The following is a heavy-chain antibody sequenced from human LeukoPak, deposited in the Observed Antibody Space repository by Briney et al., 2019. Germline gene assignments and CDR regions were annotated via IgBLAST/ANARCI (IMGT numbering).Heavy chain of an antibody. CDR1: GGTFSSYA. J-gene: IGHJ6*02. Sequence: ASVKVSCKASGGTFSSYAISWVRQAPGQGLEWMGRIIPIPGIANYAQKFQGRVTITADESTSTAYMELSSLRSEDTAVYYCARLGSEDSGSYPKRFYYYYGMDVWGQGTTVTVSS. D-gene: IGHD1-26*01. V-gene: IGHV1-69*04. CDR2: IIPIPGIA. CDR3: ARLGSEDSGSYPKRFYYYYGMDV.